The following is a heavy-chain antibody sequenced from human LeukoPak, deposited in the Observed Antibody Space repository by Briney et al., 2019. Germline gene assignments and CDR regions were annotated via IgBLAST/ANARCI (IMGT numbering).Heavy chain of an antibody. Sequence: PGGSLRLSCAASGFTFSSYAMSWVRQAPGKGLEWVSAISGRGSSTYYADSVKGRFTISRDNSKNTLYLQMNSLRAEDTAVYYCALRYCSSTTCSDYWGQGTLVTVSS. J-gene: IGHJ4*02. CDR1: GFTFSSYA. V-gene: IGHV3-23*01. CDR3: ALRYCSSTTCSDY. D-gene: IGHD2-2*01. CDR2: ISGRGSST.